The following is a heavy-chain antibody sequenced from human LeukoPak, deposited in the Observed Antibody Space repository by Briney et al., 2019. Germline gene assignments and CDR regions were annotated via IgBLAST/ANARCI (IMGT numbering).Heavy chain of an antibody. J-gene: IGHJ5*02. D-gene: IGHD2-2*01. CDR3: ARGLPWRRYCSSTSCYPLWFDP. CDR1: GGSFSGYY. V-gene: IGHV4-34*01. Sequence: SETLSLTCAVYGGSFSGYYWSWIRQPPGKGLEWIGEINHSGSTNYNPSLKSRVTISVDTSKNQFSLKLSSVTAADTAVYYCARGLPWRRYCSSTSCYPLWFDPWGQGTLVTVSS. CDR2: INHSGST.